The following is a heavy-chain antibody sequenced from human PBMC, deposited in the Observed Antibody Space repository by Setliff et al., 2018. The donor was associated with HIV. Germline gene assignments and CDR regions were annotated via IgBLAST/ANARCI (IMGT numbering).Heavy chain of an antibody. J-gene: IGHJ3*02. Sequence: TFSSYWMSWVRQAPGKGLEWVADIKQDGSKAYYMDSVKGRFTISRDNPKNSLYLQMTSLRAEDTAVYYCARDDSNGNTDAFDIWGQGTTVTVSS. CDR2: IKQDGSKA. CDR3: ARDDSNGNTDAFDI. D-gene: IGHD5-18*01. CDR1: TFSSYW. V-gene: IGHV3-7*04.